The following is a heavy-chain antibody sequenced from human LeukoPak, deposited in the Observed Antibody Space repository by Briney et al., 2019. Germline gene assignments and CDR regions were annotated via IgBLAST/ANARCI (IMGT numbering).Heavy chain of an antibody. CDR3: ARVDSGGWYVYFVY. J-gene: IGHJ4*02. Sequence: PSETLPLTCTVSGGSISSYYWSWIRQPPGKGLEWIGYIYYSGSTNYNPSLKSRVTISVDTSKNQFSLKLSSVTAADTAVYYCARVDSGGWYVYFVYWGQGTLVTVSS. CDR2: IYYSGST. D-gene: IGHD6-19*01. CDR1: GGSISSYY. V-gene: IGHV4-59*01.